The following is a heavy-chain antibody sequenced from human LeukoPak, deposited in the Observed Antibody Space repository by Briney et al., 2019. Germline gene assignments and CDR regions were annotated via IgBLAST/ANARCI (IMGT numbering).Heavy chain of an antibody. D-gene: IGHD6-13*01. CDR1: GYSFISYW. V-gene: IGHV5-51*01. CDR3: ARQDSSSWYNAY. J-gene: IGHJ4*02. Sequence: GESLKISCKGSGYSFISYWIAWVRQMPGKGLEWMGIIYPGDSATRYSPSFQGQVTISADKSISTAYLQWSSLKASDTAIYYCARQDSSSWYNAYWGQGTLVTVSS. CDR2: IYPGDSAT.